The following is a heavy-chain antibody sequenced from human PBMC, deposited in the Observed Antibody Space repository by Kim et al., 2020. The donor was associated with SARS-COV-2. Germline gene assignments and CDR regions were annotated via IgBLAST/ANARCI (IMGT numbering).Heavy chain of an antibody. J-gene: IGHJ4*02. V-gene: IGHV3-23*01. D-gene: IGHD1-26*01. Sequence: GGSLRLSCAASGFTFSSYAMSWVRQAPGKGLEWVSAISGSGGSTYYADSVKGRFTISIDNSKNTLYLQMNSLRAEDTAVYYCAKDESGSYYFDYWGQGTLVTVSS. CDR1: GFTFSSYA. CDR2: ISGSGGST. CDR3: AKDESGSYYFDY.